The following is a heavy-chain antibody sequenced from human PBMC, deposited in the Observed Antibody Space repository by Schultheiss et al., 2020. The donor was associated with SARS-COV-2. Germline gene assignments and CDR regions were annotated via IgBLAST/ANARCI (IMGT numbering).Heavy chain of an antibody. Sequence: ETLSLTCAVYGGSFSGYYWSWIRQPPGKGLEWVSAISGSGGSTYYADSVKGRFIMPRDNSKNTLYLQMSSLRAEDTAIYFCAKRAGSGGNYHGLDCWGQGTLVTVSS. CDR1: GGSFSGYY. V-gene: IGHV3-23*01. J-gene: IGHJ4*02. CDR2: ISGSGGST. D-gene: IGHD1-26*01. CDR3: AKRAGSGGNYHGLDC.